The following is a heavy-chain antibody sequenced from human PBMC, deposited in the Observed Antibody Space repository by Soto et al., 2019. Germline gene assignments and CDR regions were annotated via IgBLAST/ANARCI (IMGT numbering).Heavy chain of an antibody. J-gene: IGHJ4*02. Sequence: GGSLRLSCAASGFTVSSNYMSWVRQAPGKGLEWVSVIYSGGNTYYADSVKGRFTISRDNSKNTLYLQMNSLRAEDTAVYYCAKVLAAAATDRRKFYYFDYWGQGTLVTVS. CDR3: AKVLAAAATDRRKFYYFDY. CDR1: GFTVSSNY. CDR2: IYSGGNT. D-gene: IGHD6-13*01. V-gene: IGHV3-66*01.